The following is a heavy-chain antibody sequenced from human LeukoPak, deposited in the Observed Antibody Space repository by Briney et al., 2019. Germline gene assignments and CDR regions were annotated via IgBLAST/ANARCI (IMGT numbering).Heavy chain of an antibody. Sequence: GGSLRLSCAASGFTFSSYSMNCVRQAPGKGLEWVSSISSSSSYIYYADSVKGRFTISRDNAKTSLYLQMNRLRAEDTAVYYCAKGDPYDSRRYSRYGMDVWGQGTTVTVSS. J-gene: IGHJ6*02. CDR2: ISSSSSYI. D-gene: IGHD3-22*01. CDR3: AKGDPYDSRRYSRYGMDV. V-gene: IGHV3-21*04. CDR1: GFTFSSYS.